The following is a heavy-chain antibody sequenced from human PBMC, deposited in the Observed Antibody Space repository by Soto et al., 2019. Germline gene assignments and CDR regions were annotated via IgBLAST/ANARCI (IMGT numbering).Heavy chain of an antibody. CDR1: GGSISSGGYY. CDR3: ARGRSRVVPAADFDY. CDR2: IYYSGST. J-gene: IGHJ4*02. V-gene: IGHV4-31*03. D-gene: IGHD2-2*01. Sequence: PSETLSLTCTVSGGSISSGGYYWSWIRQHPGKGLEWIGYIYYSGSTYYNPSLKSRVTISVDTSKNQFSLKLSSVTAADTAVYYCARGRSRVVPAADFDYWGQGTLVTVSS.